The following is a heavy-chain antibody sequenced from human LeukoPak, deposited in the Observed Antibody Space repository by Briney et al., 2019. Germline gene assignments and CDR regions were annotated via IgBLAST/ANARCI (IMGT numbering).Heavy chain of an antibody. V-gene: IGHV3-23*01. D-gene: IGHD1-1*01. Sequence: GGSLRLYCVASGFTFSRHAVSWFRQAPGKGLEWVSTVGRSGVDTYYADSVRGRFTISKDSSKNTLQMNSLSAEDTAIYYCVKHSGGVYGNSDSWGQPSLLSVSS. CDR3: VKHSGGVYGNSDS. J-gene: IGHJ4*02. CDR1: GFTFSRHA. CDR2: VGRSGVDT.